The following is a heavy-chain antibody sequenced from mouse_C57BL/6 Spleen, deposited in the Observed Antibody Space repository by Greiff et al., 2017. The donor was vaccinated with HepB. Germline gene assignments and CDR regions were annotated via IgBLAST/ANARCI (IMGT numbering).Heavy chain of an antibody. J-gene: IGHJ4*01. V-gene: IGHV5-12*01. CDR1: GFTFSDYY. Sequence: EVHLVESGGGLVQPGGSLKLSCAASGFTFSDYYMYWVRQTPEQRLEWVAYISNGGGSTYYPDTVKGRFTISRDNAKNTLYLQMSRLKSEDTAMYYCARHDYGSSYYAMDYWGQGTSVTVSS. D-gene: IGHD1-1*01. CDR2: ISNGGGST. CDR3: ARHDYGSSYYAMDY.